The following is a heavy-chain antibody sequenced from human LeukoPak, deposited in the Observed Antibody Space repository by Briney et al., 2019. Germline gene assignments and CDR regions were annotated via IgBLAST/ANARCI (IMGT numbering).Heavy chain of an antibody. CDR3: ARRRVRDYVVDY. V-gene: IGHV1-46*01. CDR2: INPSGGST. D-gene: IGHD4-17*01. CDR1: GYTFTSYY. Sequence: ASVKVSCKASGYTFTSYYMHWVRQAPGQGLEWMGIINPSGGSTSYAQKFQGRVTMTRDMSTSTVYMELSSLRSEDTAVYYCARRRVRDYVVDYWGQGILVTVSS. J-gene: IGHJ4*02.